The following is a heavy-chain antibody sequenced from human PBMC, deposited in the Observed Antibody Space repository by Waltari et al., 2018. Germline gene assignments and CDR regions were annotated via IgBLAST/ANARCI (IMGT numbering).Heavy chain of an antibody. Sequence: QVQLQESGPGLVKPSETLSLTCTVFGGPISSYYWSWILQPAGKGLEWIGRIYTSGSTNYNPSLKSRVTMSVDTSKNQFSLKLSSVTAADTAVYYCARDRGDPYGEVSAYPWGQGTLVTVSS. D-gene: IGHD4-17*01. J-gene: IGHJ5*02. CDR2: IYTSGST. CDR3: ARDRGDPYGEVSAYP. V-gene: IGHV4-4*07. CDR1: GGPISSYY.